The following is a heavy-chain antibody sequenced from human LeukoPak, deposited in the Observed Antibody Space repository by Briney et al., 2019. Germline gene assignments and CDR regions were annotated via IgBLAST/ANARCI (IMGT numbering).Heavy chain of an antibody. CDR1: GFTFSYHA. Sequence: GGSLRLSCIGSGFTFSYHAMNWVRQAPGKGLEWVSYISSSGSTIYYADSVKGRFTISRDNAKNSLYLQMNSLRAEDTAVYYCARCLYYYYYYGMDVWGKGTTVTVSS. CDR2: ISSSGSTI. V-gene: IGHV3-48*03. CDR3: ARCLYYYYYYGMDV. J-gene: IGHJ6*04.